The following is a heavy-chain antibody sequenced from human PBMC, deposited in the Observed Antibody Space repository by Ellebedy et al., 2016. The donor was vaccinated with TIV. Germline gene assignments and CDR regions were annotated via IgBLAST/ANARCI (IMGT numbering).Heavy chain of an antibody. D-gene: IGHD2-2*01. CDR1: GFTFSSYA. J-gene: IGHJ4*02. V-gene: IGHV3-30*04. CDR2: ISYDGSNK. Sequence: GESLKISXAASGFTFSSYAMHWVRQAPGKGLEWVAVISYDGSNKYYADSVKGRFTISRDDSKNTLYLQMNSLRAEDTAVYYCARGSSTSCNDYWGQGTLVTVSS. CDR3: ARGSSTSCNDY.